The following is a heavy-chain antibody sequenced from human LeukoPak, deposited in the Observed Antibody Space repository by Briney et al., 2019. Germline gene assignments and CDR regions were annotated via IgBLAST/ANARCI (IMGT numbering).Heavy chain of an antibody. Sequence: SETLSLTCTVSGGSISSYYWGWIRQPPGKGLEWIGYIYYSGSTNYNPSLKSRVTISVDTSKNQFSLKLTSVTAADTAVYYCAREGSWYYGDYGRHWYFDLWGRGTLVTVSS. CDR1: GGSISSYY. V-gene: IGHV4-59*01. CDR3: AREGSWYYGDYGRHWYFDL. D-gene: IGHD4-17*01. CDR2: IYYSGST. J-gene: IGHJ2*01.